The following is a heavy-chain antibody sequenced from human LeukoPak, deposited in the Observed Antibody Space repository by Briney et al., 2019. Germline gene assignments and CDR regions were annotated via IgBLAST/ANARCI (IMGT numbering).Heavy chain of an antibody. CDR2: IKSKTDGGTT. CDR3: TTDSSVAEEACITIFGVVTAYRCFYGMDV. J-gene: IGHJ6*02. CDR1: GFTFSNAW. Sequence: GGSLRLSCAASGFTFSNAWMSWVRQAPGKGLEWVGRIKSKTDGGTTDYAAPVKGRFTISRDDSKNTLYLQMNSLKTEDTAVYYCTTDSSVAEEACITIFGVVTAYRCFYGMDVWGQGTTVTVSS. D-gene: IGHD3-3*01. V-gene: IGHV3-15*01.